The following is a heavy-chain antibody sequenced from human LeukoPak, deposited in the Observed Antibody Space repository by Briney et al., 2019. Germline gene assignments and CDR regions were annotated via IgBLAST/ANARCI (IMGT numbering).Heavy chain of an antibody. CDR2: IRSDGGDT. CDR1: GFTFSDTW. V-gene: IGHV3-74*01. CDR3: ARASSGSHWSGRYYYYYYMDV. Sequence: GGSLRLSCAASGFTFSDTWMHWVRQAPGKGLVWVSRIRSDGGDTRYAESVKGRFTISRDNAKNTLYLQMNSLRAEDTAVYYCARASSGSHWSGRYYYYYYMDVWGKGTTVTISS. J-gene: IGHJ6*03.